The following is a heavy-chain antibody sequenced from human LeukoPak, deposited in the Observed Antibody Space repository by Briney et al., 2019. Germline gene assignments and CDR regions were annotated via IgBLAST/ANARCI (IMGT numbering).Heavy chain of an antibody. CDR2: VSGSGGGT. CDR3: ARHFFTSSSGSEY. J-gene: IGHJ4*02. D-gene: IGHD6-6*01. Sequence: PGGSLRHSCAASGFTFSTYAMSWVRQAPGKGLEWVSTVSGSGGGTYYADSVKGRITISRDNSKNTLYLQMNSLRADDTALYYCARHFFTSSSGSEYWGQGTLVTVSS. CDR1: GFTFSTYA. V-gene: IGHV3-23*01.